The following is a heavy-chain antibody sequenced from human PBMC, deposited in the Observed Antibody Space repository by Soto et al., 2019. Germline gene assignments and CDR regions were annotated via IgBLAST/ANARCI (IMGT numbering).Heavy chain of an antibody. Sequence: EVQLVESGGGLVQPGGSLRLSCAASGFTFSSYWMSWVRQAPGKGLEWVANIKQDGSEKYYVDSVKGRFTISRDNAKNSLYLQMNSLRAEYTAVYYCARDLFMVDTYYDILTGYPGWFDPWGQGTLVTVSS. CDR1: GFTFSSYW. CDR2: IKQDGSEK. D-gene: IGHD3-9*01. V-gene: IGHV3-7*01. CDR3: ARDLFMVDTYYDILTGYPGWFDP. J-gene: IGHJ5*02.